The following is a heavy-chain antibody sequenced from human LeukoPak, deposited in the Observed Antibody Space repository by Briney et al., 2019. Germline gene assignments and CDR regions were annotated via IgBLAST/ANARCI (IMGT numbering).Heavy chain of an antibody. Sequence: SETLSLTCSVYGGSFSGYYWSWIRQPPGKGLEWIGEINQSGSTNYNPSLKSRVTISVDTSKNHFSLKMTSVTAADTAVYYCAREVWELRFDPWGQGTLVTVSS. J-gene: IGHJ5*02. CDR3: AREVWELRFDP. V-gene: IGHV4-34*01. CDR2: INQSGST. CDR1: GGSFSGYY. D-gene: IGHD1-26*01.